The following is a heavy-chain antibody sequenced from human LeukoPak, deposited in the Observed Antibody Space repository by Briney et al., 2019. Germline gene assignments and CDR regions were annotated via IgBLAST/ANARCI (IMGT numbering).Heavy chain of an antibody. CDR3: AKGGPRDYYYGMDV. CDR2: ISGSGGST. CDR1: GFTFSSYA. V-gene: IGHV3-23*01. Sequence: GGSLRLSCAASGFTFSSYAMSWVRQAPGKGLEWVSAISGSGGSTNYADSVKGRFTISRDNSKNTLYLQMNSLRAEDTAVYYCAKGGPRDYYYGMDVWGQGTTVTVSS. J-gene: IGHJ6*02. D-gene: IGHD3-16*01.